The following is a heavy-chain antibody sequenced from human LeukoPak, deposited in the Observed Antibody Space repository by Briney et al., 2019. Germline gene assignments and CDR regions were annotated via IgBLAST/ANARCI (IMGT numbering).Heavy chain of an antibody. D-gene: IGHD3-22*01. J-gene: IGHJ3*02. Sequence: SETLSLTCTVSGGSINSYYWSWIRQPPGKGLEWIGYIYYSGSTNYNPSLKSRVTISVDTSKNQFSLKLSSVTAADTAVYYCARHMGSYYYDSSGYYHDAFDIWGQGTMVTVSS. CDR2: IYYSGST. CDR1: GGSINSYY. V-gene: IGHV4-59*08. CDR3: ARHMGSYYYDSSGYYHDAFDI.